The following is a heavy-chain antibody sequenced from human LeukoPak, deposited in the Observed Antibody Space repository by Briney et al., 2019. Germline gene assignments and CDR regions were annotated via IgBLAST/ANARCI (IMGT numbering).Heavy chain of an antibody. CDR2: IYYSGST. CDR3: ARESNYDILTGYYSGFDY. V-gene: IGHV4-30-4*08. CDR1: GGSISSGDYY. D-gene: IGHD3-9*01. Sequence: SETLSLTCTVSGGSISSGDYYWSWIRQPPGKGLEWIGYIYYSGSTYYNPSLKSRVTISVGTSKNQFSLKLSSVTAADTAVYYCARESNYDILTGYYSGFDYWGQGTLVTVSS. J-gene: IGHJ4*02.